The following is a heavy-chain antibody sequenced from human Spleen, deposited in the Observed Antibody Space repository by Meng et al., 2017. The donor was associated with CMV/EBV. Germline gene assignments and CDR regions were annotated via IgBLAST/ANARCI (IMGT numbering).Heavy chain of an antibody. Sequence: SGFALSDYGIPWVRQAPGKGLKWVAFIRYDGSNKYYAAFVKGRFTISRDNSKNTLYLQMNSLRAEDTAVYYCARAPGVTIFGDFDFWGQGTLVTVSS. J-gene: IGHJ4*02. CDR1: GFALSDYG. CDR3: ARAPGVTIFGDFDF. D-gene: IGHD3-3*01. CDR2: IRYDGSNK. V-gene: IGHV3-30*02.